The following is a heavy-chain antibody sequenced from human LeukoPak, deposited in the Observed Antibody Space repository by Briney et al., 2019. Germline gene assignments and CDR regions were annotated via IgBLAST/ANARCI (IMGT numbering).Heavy chain of an antibody. CDR1: GFTFSNAW. CDR3: TTEFWYSSSWYSDY. V-gene: IGHV3-15*01. CDR2: IKSKTDGGTT. J-gene: IGHJ4*02. D-gene: IGHD6-13*01. Sequence: GGSLRLSCAASGFTFSNAWMSWVRQAPGKGLEWVGRIKSKTDGGTTDYAAPVKGRFTISRDDSKNTLYLQMNSLKTEDTAVYYCTTEFWYSSSWYSDYWGQGTLVTVSS.